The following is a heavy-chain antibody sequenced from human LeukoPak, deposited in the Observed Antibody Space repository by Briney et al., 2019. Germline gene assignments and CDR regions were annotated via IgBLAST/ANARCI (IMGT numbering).Heavy chain of an antibody. CDR3: ARALGATMVRGVIGKLNWFDP. J-gene: IGHJ5*02. V-gene: IGHV4-31*03. CDR2: MYYSGST. D-gene: IGHD3-10*01. CDR1: GGYISSGGYY. Sequence: SQTLFLTCTVSGGYISSGGYYWSWFPQPPGKGLEWIGYMYYSGSTYYHPSLKSRVTISVDTSKNQFSLKLSSVTAADTAVYYCARALGATMVRGVIGKLNWFDPWGQGTLVTVSS.